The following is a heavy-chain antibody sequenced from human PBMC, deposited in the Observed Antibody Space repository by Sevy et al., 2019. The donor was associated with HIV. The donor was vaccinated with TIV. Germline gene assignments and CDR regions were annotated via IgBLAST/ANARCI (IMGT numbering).Heavy chain of an antibody. CDR1: GFTFSSYG. V-gene: IGHV3-30*02. J-gene: IGHJ4*02. CDR2: IRYDGSNK. Sequence: GGSLRLSCAASGFTFSSYGMHWVRQAPGKGLEWVAFIRYDGSNKYYADSVKCRFTISRDNSKNTQYLQMNSLRAEDTAVYYCAKDQFRGRIAVAGDFDYWGQGTLVTVSS. CDR3: AKDQFRGRIAVAGDFDY. D-gene: IGHD6-19*01.